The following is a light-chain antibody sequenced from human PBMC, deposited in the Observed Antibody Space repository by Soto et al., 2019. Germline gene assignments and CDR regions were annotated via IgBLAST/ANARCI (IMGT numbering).Light chain of an antibody. V-gene: IGKV1-5*03. J-gene: IGKJ1*01. CDR3: QQYSSHST. Sequence: DIQMTQSPSSLSASVGDRVTITCRASQSISSYLNWYQQKPGKAPKLLIYKASTLKSGVPSRFSGSGSGTEFSLTISSLQPDDFATYYCQQYSSHSTFGQGTKVDNK. CDR1: QSISSY. CDR2: KAS.